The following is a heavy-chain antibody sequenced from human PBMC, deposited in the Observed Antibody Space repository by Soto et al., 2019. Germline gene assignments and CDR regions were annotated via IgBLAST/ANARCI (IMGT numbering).Heavy chain of an antibody. Sequence: QVQLVQSGAEVKKPGASVKVSCKASGYTFTSYGISWVRQAPGQGREWMGWISAYNGNTNYAQKLQGRVTMTTDTSTSTDYMELRSLRSDDTAVYYCARAYPGIAALDYYYYGMDVWGQGTTVTVSS. CDR3: ARAYPGIAALDYYYYGMDV. V-gene: IGHV1-18*04. CDR2: ISAYNGNT. CDR1: GYTFTSYG. J-gene: IGHJ6*02. D-gene: IGHD6-13*01.